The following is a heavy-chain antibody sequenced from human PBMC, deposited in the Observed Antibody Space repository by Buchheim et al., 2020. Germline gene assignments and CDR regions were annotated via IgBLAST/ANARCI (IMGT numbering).Heavy chain of an antibody. Sequence: EVHLLESGGGLVQPGGSLRLSCAASGFTFSSYAMSWVRQAPGKGLEWVSDISGSDGRTYYADSVKGRFTISRDNSKNTLFLQMNSLRAEDTAVYYCAKGPYDGSGYYFDYWGQGTL. V-gene: IGHV3-23*01. D-gene: IGHD3-22*01. CDR1: GFTFSSYA. CDR3: AKGPYDGSGYYFDY. J-gene: IGHJ4*02. CDR2: ISGSDGRT.